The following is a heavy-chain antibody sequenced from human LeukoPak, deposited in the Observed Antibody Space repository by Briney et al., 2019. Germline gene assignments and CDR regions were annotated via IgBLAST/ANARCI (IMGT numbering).Heavy chain of an antibody. Sequence: SETLSLTCAVYGGSVSGYYWSWIRQPPGKGLEWIGEINHSGSTNYNPSLKSRVTISVDTSKNQFSLKLSSVTAADTAVYYCARRPWNTYYYSSGSYYIAPWGQGTLVTVSS. CDR1: GGSVSGYY. CDR3: ARRPWNTYYYSSGSYYIAP. CDR2: INHSGST. D-gene: IGHD3-10*01. J-gene: IGHJ4*02. V-gene: IGHV4-34*01.